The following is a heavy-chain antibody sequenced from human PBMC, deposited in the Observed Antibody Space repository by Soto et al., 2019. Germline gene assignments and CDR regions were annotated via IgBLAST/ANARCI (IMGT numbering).Heavy chain of an antibody. CDR3: AKDPTYYDFWSGYKKGRFDY. CDR1: GFTFSSYA. Sequence: EVQLLESGGGLVQPGGSLRLSCAASGFTFSSYAMSWVRQAPGKGLEWVSAISGSGGSTYYADSAKGRFTISRDNSKNTLYLQMNSLRAEDTAVYYCAKDPTYYDFWSGYKKGRFDYWGQGTLVTVSS. J-gene: IGHJ4*02. CDR2: ISGSGGST. V-gene: IGHV3-23*01. D-gene: IGHD3-3*01.